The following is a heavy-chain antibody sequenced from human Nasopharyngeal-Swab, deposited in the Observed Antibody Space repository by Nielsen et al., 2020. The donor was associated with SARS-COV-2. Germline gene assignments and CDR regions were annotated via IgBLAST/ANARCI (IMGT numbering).Heavy chain of an antibody. CDR3: AGLLRQQPHHQFDP. J-gene: IGHJ5*02. D-gene: IGHD6-13*01. CDR2: IYYSGST. V-gene: IGHV4-59*01. Sequence: WIRQPPGKGLEWIGYIYYSGSTNYNLSLKSRVTISVDTSKNQFSLKLSSVTAADTAVYYCAGLLRQQPHHQFDPWGQGTLVTVSS.